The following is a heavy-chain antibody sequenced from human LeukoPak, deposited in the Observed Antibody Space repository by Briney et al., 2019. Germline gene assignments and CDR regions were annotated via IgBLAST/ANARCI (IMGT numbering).Heavy chain of an antibody. J-gene: IGHJ4*02. V-gene: IGHV4-34*01. CDR1: GGSFSGYY. CDR2: INHSGST. D-gene: IGHD3-22*01. Sequence: ETSETLSLTCAVYGGSFSGYYWSWIRQPPGKGLEWIGEINHSGSTNYNPSLKSRVTISVDTSKNQFSLKLSSVTAADTAVYYCARGIDTEYYYDSSGYKGHYYFDYWGQGTLVTVSS. CDR3: ARGIDTEYYYDSSGYKGHYYFDY.